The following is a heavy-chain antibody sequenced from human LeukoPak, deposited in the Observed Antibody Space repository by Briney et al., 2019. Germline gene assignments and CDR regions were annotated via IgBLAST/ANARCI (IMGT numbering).Heavy chain of an antibody. Sequence: EASVKVSCKASGYTFTSYGISWVRQAPGQGLEWMGWISAYNGNTNYAQKLQGRVTMTTDTSTSTAYMELRSLRSDDTAVYYCATGPGYCSGGSCYDYWGQGTLVTVSS. V-gene: IGHV1-18*01. CDR1: GYTFTSYG. CDR3: ATGPGYCSGGSCYDY. D-gene: IGHD2-15*01. CDR2: ISAYNGNT. J-gene: IGHJ4*02.